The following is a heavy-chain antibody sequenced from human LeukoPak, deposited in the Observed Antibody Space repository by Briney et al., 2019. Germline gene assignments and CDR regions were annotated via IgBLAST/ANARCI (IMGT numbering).Heavy chain of an antibody. CDR3: ARHIGLLWFGELLFRPKPGWFDP. CDR2: ISNHGSHT. J-gene: IGHJ5*02. D-gene: IGHD3-10*01. CDR1: GFTFSNYA. V-gene: IGHV3-64*01. Sequence: GGSLRLSCAASGFTFSNYAMHWVRQAPGKGLKYVSAISNHGSHTYYANSVKGRFTISRDNSKNTLYLQMGSLRAEDTAVYYCARHIGLLWFGELLFRPKPGWFDPWGQGTLVTVSS.